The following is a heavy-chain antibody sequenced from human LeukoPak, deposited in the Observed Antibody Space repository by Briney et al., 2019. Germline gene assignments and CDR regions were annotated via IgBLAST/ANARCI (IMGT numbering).Heavy chain of an antibody. D-gene: IGHD6-19*01. Sequence: SETLSLTCTVSGGPISSYYWSWIRQPPGKGLEWIGYIYYSGSTNYNPSLKSRVTISVDTSKNQFSLKLSSVTAADTAVYYCARQYSSGYYYGMDVWGQGTTVTVSS. CDR1: GGPISSYY. J-gene: IGHJ6*02. CDR2: IYYSGST. V-gene: IGHV4-59*08. CDR3: ARQYSSGYYYGMDV.